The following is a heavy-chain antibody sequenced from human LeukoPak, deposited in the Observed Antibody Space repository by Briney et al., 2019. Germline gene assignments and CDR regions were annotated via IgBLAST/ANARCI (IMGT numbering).Heavy chain of an antibody. CDR2: ISYDGSNK. D-gene: IGHD6-19*01. CDR1: GFTFSSYA. CDR3: ARSSGWLNFDY. J-gene: IGHJ4*02. V-gene: IGHV3-30-3*01. Sequence: GRSLRLSCAASGFTFSSYAMHWVRQAPGKGLEWVAVISYDGSNKYYADSVKGRFTNSRDNSKNTLYLQMNSLRAEDTAVYYCARSSGWLNFDYWGQGTLVTVSS.